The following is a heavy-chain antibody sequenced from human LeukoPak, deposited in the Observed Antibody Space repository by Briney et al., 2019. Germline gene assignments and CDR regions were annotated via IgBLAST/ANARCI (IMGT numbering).Heavy chain of an antibody. CDR2: IYSGGSK. V-gene: IGHV3-53*01. J-gene: IGHJ6*02. CDR1: GFTVSSNY. CDR3: ARDRSAYCSSTSCYYYYYYGMDV. D-gene: IGHD2-2*01. Sequence: GGSLRLSCAASGFTVSSNYMSWVRQAPGKGLEWVSVIYSGGSKYYADSVKGRFTISRDNSKNTLYLQMNSLRAEDTAVYYCARDRSAYCSSTSCYYYYYYGMDVWGQGTTVTVSS.